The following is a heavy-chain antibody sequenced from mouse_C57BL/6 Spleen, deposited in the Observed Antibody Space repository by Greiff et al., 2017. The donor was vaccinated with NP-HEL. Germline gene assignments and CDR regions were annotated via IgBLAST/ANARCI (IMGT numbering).Heavy chain of an antibody. V-gene: IGHV1-50*01. CDR1: GYTFTSYW. CDR3: ARGSIYYDYDGGYAMDY. Sequence: QVQLQQPGAELVKPGASVKLSCKASGYTFTSYWMQWVKQRPGQGLEWIGEIDPSANYSNYNQKFKGKATLTVDTSSCPAYLQLSSLTAEDSAVYYCARGSIYYDYDGGYAMDYWGQGTSVTVSS. J-gene: IGHJ4*01. D-gene: IGHD2-4*01. CDR2: IDPSANYS.